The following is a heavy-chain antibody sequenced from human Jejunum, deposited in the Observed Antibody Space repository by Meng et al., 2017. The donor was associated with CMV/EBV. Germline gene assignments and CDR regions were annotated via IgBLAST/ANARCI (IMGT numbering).Heavy chain of an antibody. CDR2: MSYDGNNQ. D-gene: IGHD4-17*01. CDR1: GFTVRNHA. Sequence: AYGFTVRNHALHWVRQAAGKGLEWVAIMSYDGNNQYFADSVKGRFTLSRDNSKNTVYLQMNSLRPEDTAVYYCARDDYGDAGAYFDYWGQGTLVTVSS. CDR3: ARDDYGDAGAYFDY. J-gene: IGHJ4*02. V-gene: IGHV3-30-3*01.